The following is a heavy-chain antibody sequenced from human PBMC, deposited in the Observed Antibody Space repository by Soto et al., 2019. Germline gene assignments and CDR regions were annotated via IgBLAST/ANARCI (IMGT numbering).Heavy chain of an antibody. CDR1: GFSLSTSGVG. V-gene: IGHV2-5*01. J-gene: IGHJ4*02. D-gene: IGHD5-18*01. CDR3: AHRTTIGSNYGLQY. Sequence: SGPTLVNPTQTLTLTCSFSGFSLSTSGVGGGWIRQPPGKALEWLAFIYWNDDKRYSPSLKNRLTITKDTSEKQVVLTMTNMDPVDTATYYCAHRTTIGSNYGLQYWGQGTLVNVS. CDR2: IYWNDDK.